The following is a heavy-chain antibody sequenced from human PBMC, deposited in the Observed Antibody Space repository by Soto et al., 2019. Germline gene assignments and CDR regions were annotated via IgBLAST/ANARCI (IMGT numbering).Heavy chain of an antibody. D-gene: IGHD4-4*01. Sequence: ESLKISCKDSGFSFASSWIGWVRQMPGKGLEWMGVIYPGDSDTRYSPSFQGQVTISADKSISTAYLQWSSLKASDTAMYYCARGDYRVLEFWGQGTLVTVSS. CDR3: ARGDYRVLEF. CDR1: GFSFASSW. CDR2: IYPGDSDT. J-gene: IGHJ4*02. V-gene: IGHV5-51*01.